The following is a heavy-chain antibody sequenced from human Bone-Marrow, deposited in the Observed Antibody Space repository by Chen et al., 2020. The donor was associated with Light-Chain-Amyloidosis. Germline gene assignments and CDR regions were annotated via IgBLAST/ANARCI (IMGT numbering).Heavy chain of an antibody. Sequence: QLQLQESGPRVVKPSETLSLTCAVPGGPISGTSYDWVWIRQPPGKGLEWIGTFYYTGITYYNPSLKSRVTISVDMSKNQFSLILSSVTAADTAVYHCAREVPAVKKNYMDVWGKGTTVIVSS. J-gene: IGHJ6*03. CDR3: AREVPAVKKNYMDV. CDR1: GGPISGTSYD. D-gene: IGHD2-2*01. V-gene: IGHV4-39*07. CDR2: FYYTGIT.